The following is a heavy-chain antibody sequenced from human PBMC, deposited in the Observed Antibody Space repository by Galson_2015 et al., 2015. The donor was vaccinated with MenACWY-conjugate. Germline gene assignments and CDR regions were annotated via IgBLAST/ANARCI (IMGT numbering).Heavy chain of an antibody. J-gene: IGHJ4*02. V-gene: IGHV4-59*01. CDR2: IYYSGST. CDR3: AGAARRYYFDY. Sequence: ETLSLTCTVSGGSISSYYWSWIRQPPRKGLEWIGYIYYSGSTNYNPSLKSRVTISVDTSKNQFSLKLSSVTAADTAVYYCAGAARRYYFDYWGQGTLVTVSS. CDR1: GGSISSYY. D-gene: IGHD6-6*01.